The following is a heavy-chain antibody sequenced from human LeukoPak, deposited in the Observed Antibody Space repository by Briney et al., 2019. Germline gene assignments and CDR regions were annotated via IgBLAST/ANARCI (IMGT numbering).Heavy chain of an antibody. V-gene: IGHV1-18*01. CDR3: ARGGKNYFDF. J-gene: IGHJ4*02. CDR2: ISAYDGET. CDR1: GYSFTCYG. Sequence: GASVTDSCKASGYSFTCYGISWVREAPGRGLEWVGYISAYDGETRYAQKFQGRVTLTTDTSTGTVYMEMRRPRSDDTAVYYCARGGKNYFDFWGQGTLVTVSS. D-gene: IGHD1-26*01.